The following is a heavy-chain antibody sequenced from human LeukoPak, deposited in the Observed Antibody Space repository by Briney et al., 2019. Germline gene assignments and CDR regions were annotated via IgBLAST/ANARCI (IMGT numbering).Heavy chain of an antibody. Sequence: GGSLRLSCAASGFTFSSYSMNWVRQAPGKGLEWVSSISSSSSFIYYADSVKGRFTISRDNAKNSLYLQMNSLRAEDTAVYYCARDGSGRVPEMSAPDYWGQGTLVTVSS. V-gene: IGHV3-21*01. D-gene: IGHD3-10*01. J-gene: IGHJ4*02. CDR1: GFTFSSYS. CDR2: ISSSSSFI. CDR3: ARDGSGRVPEMSAPDY.